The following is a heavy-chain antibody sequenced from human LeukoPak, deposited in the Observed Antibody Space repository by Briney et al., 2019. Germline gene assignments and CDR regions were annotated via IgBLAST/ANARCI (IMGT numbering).Heavy chain of an antibody. CDR3: ARDSRPKTTVTMDYYHGMDV. CDR1: GFTVSSNY. J-gene: IGHJ6*02. Sequence: GGSLRLSCAASGFTVSSNYMSWVRQAPGKGLEWVSVIYSGGSTYYADSVKGRFTISRDNSKNTLYLQMNSLRAEDTAVYYCARDSRPKTTVTMDYYHGMDVWGQGTTVTVSS. D-gene: IGHD4-17*01. CDR2: IYSGGST. V-gene: IGHV3-66*01.